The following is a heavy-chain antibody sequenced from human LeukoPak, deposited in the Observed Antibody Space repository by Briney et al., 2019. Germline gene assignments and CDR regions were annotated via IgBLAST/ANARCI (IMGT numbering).Heavy chain of an antibody. J-gene: IGHJ5*02. V-gene: IGHV4-4*07. CDR1: GGSISSHY. CDR3: ARDSKRWLVRGWFDP. D-gene: IGHD6-19*01. Sequence: SETLSLTCTVSGGSISSHYWSWIRQPAGKGLEWIGRIYTSGSTNYNPSLKSRVTMSVDTSKNQFSLKLSSVTAADTAVYYCARDSKRWLVRGWFDPWGQGTLVTVSS. CDR2: IYTSGST.